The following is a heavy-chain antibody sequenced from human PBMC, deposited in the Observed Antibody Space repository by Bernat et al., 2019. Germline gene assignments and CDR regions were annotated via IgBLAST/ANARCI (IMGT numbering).Heavy chain of an antibody. Sequence: EVQLVESGGGLVQPGGSLRLSCTASGFTFNSHWMNWVRQAPGRGLEWVASIKQDASEKYYVDSVKGRFTISRDNAKNSLYLQMNNLRVEDTAMYYWAKTGLTNADQWFDTWGQGILVTVSS. CDR1: GFTFNSHW. CDR2: IKQDASEK. V-gene: IGHV3-7*02. D-gene: IGHD3-9*01. CDR3: AKTGLTNADQWFDT. J-gene: IGHJ5*02.